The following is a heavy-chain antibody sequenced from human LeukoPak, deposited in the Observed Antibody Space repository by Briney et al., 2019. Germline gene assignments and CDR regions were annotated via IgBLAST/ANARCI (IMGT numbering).Heavy chain of an antibody. CDR2: INTDGSST. CDR3: ARGRHTSSWYYFDY. Sequence: GGSLRLSCAASGFTFSSYWMHWARQVPGKGLVRASRINTDGSSTTYADSVKGRFTVSRDNAKNTLYLQMNSLRAEDTAVYYCARGRHTSSWYYFDYWSQGTLVTVSS. J-gene: IGHJ4*02. V-gene: IGHV3-74*01. CDR1: GFTFSSYW. D-gene: IGHD6-13*01.